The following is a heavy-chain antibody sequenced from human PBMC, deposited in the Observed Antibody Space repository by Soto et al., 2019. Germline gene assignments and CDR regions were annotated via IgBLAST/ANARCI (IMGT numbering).Heavy chain of an antibody. CDR1: GDSVSSNSAA. D-gene: IGHD6-13*01. J-gene: IGHJ6*02. Sequence: SQTLSLTCAISGDSVSSNSAAWNWIRQSPSRGLEWLGRTYYRSKWYNDYSVSVKSRITINPDTSKNQFSLQLNSVTPEDTAVYYCARDPAATAYYYYGMDVWGQGTTVTVSS. CDR2: TYYRSKWYN. CDR3: ARDPAATAYYYYGMDV. V-gene: IGHV6-1*01.